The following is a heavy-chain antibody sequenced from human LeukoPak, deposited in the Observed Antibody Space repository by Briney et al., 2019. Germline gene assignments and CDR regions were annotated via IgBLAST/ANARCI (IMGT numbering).Heavy chain of an antibody. D-gene: IGHD3-10*01. V-gene: IGHV3-48*03. CDR2: IGGSRSGI. J-gene: IGHJ6*04. CDR3: ARSSFSNGMDV. CDR1: GFTFSSYD. Sequence: GGSLRLSCAASGFTFSSYDMNWVRQAPGKGLEWVSYIGGSRSGIYYADSVKGQFTISRDNARNSLYLQMNSLRAEDAAVYYCARSSFSNGMDVWRRGTTVTVSS.